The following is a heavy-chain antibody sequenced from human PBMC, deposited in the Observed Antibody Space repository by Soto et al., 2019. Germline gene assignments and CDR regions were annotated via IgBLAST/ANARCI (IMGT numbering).Heavy chain of an antibody. V-gene: IGHV3-48*02. CDR3: AREANIVVVTAIIVGGAFDI. J-gene: IGHJ3*02. CDR1: GFTFSSYS. CDR2: ISSSSSTI. Sequence: GSLRLSCAASGFTFSSYSMNWVRQAPGKGLEWVSYISSSSSTIYYADSVKGRFTISRDNAKSSLYLQMNSLRDEDTAVYYCAREANIVVVTAIIVGGAFDIWGQGTMVTVSS. D-gene: IGHD2-21*02.